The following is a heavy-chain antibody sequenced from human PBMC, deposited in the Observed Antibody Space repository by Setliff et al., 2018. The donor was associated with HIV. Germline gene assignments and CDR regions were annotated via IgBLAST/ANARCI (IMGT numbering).Heavy chain of an antibody. J-gene: IGHJ4*02. D-gene: IGHD6-6*01. V-gene: IGHV4-4*08. Sequence: SETLSLTCTVSGGSISSYYWSWIRQPPGKGLEWIGYIYTSGSTNYNPSLKSRVTISVDTSKNQFSLKLSSVTAADTAVYYCARRTSSSFDYWGQGTLVTVSS. CDR2: IYTSGST. CDR1: GGSISSYY. CDR3: ARRTSSSFDY.